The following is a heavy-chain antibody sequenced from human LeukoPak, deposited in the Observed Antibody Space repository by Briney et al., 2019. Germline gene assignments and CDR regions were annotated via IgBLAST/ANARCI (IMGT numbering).Heavy chain of an antibody. CDR1: GFTVSSNY. J-gene: IGHJ3*01. D-gene: IGHD3-16*01. V-gene: IGHV3-66*01. Sequence: GGSLRLSCAASGFTVSSNYMSWVRQGPGKGLEWVSFIYSGDSTYYADSVKGRFIISRDNSKNTLYLQMNSLRAEDTAVYYCTRVGEDDTFDLWGQGTMVTVSS. CDR2: IYSGDST. CDR3: TRVGEDDTFDL.